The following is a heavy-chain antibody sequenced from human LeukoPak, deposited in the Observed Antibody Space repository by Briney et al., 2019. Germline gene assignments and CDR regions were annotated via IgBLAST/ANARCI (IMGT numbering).Heavy chain of an antibody. V-gene: IGHV3-23*01. CDR2: ISGSGGST. J-gene: IGHJ4*02. CDR1: GFTFSSYA. D-gene: IGHD3-3*01. Sequence: GGSLRLSCAASGFTFSSYAMSWVRQAPGKGLEWVSAISGSGGSTYYADSVKGRFTISRDNSKNTLYLQMNSLRAEDTAVYYCATPSFNFGVVILPFDYWGQGTLVTVPS. CDR3: ATPSFNFGVVILPFDY.